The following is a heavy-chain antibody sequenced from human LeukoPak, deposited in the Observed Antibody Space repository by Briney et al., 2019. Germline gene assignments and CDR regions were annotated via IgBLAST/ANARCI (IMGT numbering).Heavy chain of an antibody. CDR1: GYTFTSYG. J-gene: IGHJ6*03. V-gene: IGHV1-18*01. CDR3: ARDPDYYYMGV. Sequence: WASVKVSCKSSGYTFTSYGISWERQPPGQGLEWMGWISAYNGNTNYAQKLQGRVTMTTDTSTSTAYMELRSLRSDDTAVYYCARDPDYYYMGVWGKGTTVTVSS. CDR2: ISAYNGNT.